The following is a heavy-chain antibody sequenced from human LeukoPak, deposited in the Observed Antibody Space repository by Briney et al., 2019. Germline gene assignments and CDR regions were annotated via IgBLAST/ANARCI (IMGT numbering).Heavy chain of an antibody. CDR3: ASGSRIYNWFDP. J-gene: IGHJ5*02. V-gene: IGHV1-69*05. CDR1: GGTFSSYA. CDR2: IIPIFGTA. Sequence: SVKVSCKASGGTFSSYAISWVRQAPGQGLEWKGGIIPIFGTANYAQKFQGRVTITTDESTSTAYMELSSLRSEDTAVYYCASGSRIYNWFDPWGQGTLVTVSS. D-gene: IGHD2-15*01.